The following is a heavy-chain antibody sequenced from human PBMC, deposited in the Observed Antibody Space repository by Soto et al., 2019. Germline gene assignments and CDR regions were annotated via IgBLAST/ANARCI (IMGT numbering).Heavy chain of an antibody. CDR3: ARGSSSGSSPSGMDV. D-gene: IGHD3-10*01. J-gene: IGHJ6*02. Sequence: SETLSLTCTVSGGSISSGGYYWSWIRQHPGKGLEWIGYIYYSGSTYYNPSLKSRVTISVDTSKNQFSLKLSSVTTADTAVYYCARGSSSGSSPSGMDVWGQGTTVTVSS. CDR1: GGSISSGGYY. CDR2: IYYSGST. V-gene: IGHV4-31*03.